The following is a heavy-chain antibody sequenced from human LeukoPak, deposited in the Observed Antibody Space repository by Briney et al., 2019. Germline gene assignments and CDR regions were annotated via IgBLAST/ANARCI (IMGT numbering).Heavy chain of an antibody. V-gene: IGHV1-24*01. J-gene: IGHJ3*02. Sequence: ASVKVSCKVSGYTLTELSMHWVRQAPGKGLEWMGGFDPEDGETIYAQKFQGRVTMTEDTSTGTAYMELSSLRSEDTAVYYCATHLLAAGAFDIWGQGTMVTVSS. CDR1: GYTLTELS. D-gene: IGHD6-13*01. CDR3: ATHLLAAGAFDI. CDR2: FDPEDGET.